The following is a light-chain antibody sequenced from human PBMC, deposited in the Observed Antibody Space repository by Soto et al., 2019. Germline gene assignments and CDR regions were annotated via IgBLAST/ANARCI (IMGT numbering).Light chain of an antibody. V-gene: IGLV1-36*01. CDR2: YDD. Sequence: HSVLTQPPSVSEAPGQRVTISCSGSSSNIGDNAVNWYQQLPGKAPKLLIYYDDLLPSGVSDRFSGSKSGTSASLAISGLQSEDEADYYCAARDDSLNGVVFGGGTKVTVL. CDR1: SSNIGDNA. J-gene: IGLJ2*01. CDR3: AARDDSLNGVV.